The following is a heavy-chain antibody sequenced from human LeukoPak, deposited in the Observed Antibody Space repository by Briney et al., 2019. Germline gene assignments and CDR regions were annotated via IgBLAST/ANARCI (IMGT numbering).Heavy chain of an antibody. J-gene: IGHJ6*02. CDR1: GFTFSNYG. CDR3: AKDLAYYVTGNYYGMDV. D-gene: IGHD1-14*01. CDR2: ISYDGSNK. Sequence: PGGSLRPSCAASGFTFSNYGMNWVRQAPGKGLEWVAVISYDGSNKYYADSVKGRFTISRDNSKNTLYLQMNSLRAEDTAVYYCAKDLAYYVTGNYYGMDVWGQGTTVTVSS. V-gene: IGHV3-30*18.